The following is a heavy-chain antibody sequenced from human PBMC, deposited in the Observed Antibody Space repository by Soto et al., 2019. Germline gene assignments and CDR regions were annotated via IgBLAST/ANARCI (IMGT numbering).Heavy chain of an antibody. V-gene: IGHV4-31*03. D-gene: IGHD3-16*02. CDR1: GGSISSGGYY. CDR2: IYYSGST. CDR3: ARGAPTYYDYVWGSYRYNLDFDY. J-gene: IGHJ4*02. Sequence: PSETLSLTCTVSGGSISSGGYYWSWIRQHPGKGLEWIGYIYYSGSTYYNPSLKSRVTISVDTSKNQFSLKLSSVTAADTAVYYCARGAPTYYDYVWGSYRYNLDFDYWGQGTLVTVS.